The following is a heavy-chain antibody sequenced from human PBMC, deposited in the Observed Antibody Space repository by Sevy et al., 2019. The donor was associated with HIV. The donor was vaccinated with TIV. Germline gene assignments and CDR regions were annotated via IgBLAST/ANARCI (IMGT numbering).Heavy chain of an antibody. J-gene: IGHJ4*02. CDR3: ARDLIRGSYSQSLDY. D-gene: IGHD1-26*01. CDR2: ISSDGNSQ. Sequence: GGSLRLSCAASGFTFSSHAMHWVRQAPGKGLDWVAVISSDGNSQYSADSVKGGFTISRYNSKNTLSLQLDNLGVEDPAVYYCARDLIRGSYSQSLDYWGQGTLVTVSS. V-gene: IGHV3-30*04. CDR1: GFTFSSHA.